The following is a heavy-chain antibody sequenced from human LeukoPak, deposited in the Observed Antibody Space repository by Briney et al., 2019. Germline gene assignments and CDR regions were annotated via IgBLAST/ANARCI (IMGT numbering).Heavy chain of an antibody. CDR3: ARTGATAY. J-gene: IGHJ4*02. Sequence: PGGSLRLSCAASGFTFSSYSMNWVRRAPGRGLEWVSSISSSSYIYYADSVKGRFTISRDNAKNSLHLQMNSLSAEDTAVYYCARTGATAYWGQGTLVTVSS. V-gene: IGHV3-21*01. D-gene: IGHD1-26*01. CDR1: GFTFSSYS. CDR2: ISSSSYI.